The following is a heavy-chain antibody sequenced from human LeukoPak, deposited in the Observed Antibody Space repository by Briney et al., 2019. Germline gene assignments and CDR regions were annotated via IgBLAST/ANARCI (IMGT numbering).Heavy chain of an antibody. CDR1: GYTLTELF. Sequence: GPSVRASCKVSGYTLTELFMHWVRQAPGKGLEWMGGFDPEDGETIYAQKFQGRVTMTEDTSTDTAYMELSSLRSEDTAVYYCATIHALNWFDPWGQGTLVTVSS. V-gene: IGHV1-24*01. CDR2: FDPEDGET. CDR3: ATIHALNWFDP. D-gene: IGHD2-21*01. J-gene: IGHJ5*02.